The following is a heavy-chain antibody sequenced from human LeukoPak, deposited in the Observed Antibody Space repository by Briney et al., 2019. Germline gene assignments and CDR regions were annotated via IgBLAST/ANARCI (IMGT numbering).Heavy chain of an antibody. D-gene: IGHD1-26*01. J-gene: IGHJ4*02. Sequence: ASVKVSCKASEYTFTDYYMRWVRQAPGQGLEWMGWISPNSGDTNYAQKFQGRVTMTRDPSISTAYMALTRLRSDDTAVYYCARDAWLVGTTNLYYFDYWGQGTLVTVSS. CDR3: ARDAWLVGTTNLYYFDY. V-gene: IGHV1-2*02. CDR1: EYTFTDYY. CDR2: ISPNSGDT.